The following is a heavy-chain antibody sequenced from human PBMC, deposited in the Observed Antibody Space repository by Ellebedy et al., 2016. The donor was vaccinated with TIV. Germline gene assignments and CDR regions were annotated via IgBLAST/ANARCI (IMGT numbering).Heavy chain of an antibody. CDR3: ARDGACGGDCYGDNY. V-gene: IGHV1-2*02. D-gene: IGHD2-21*02. CDR1: GYTFTVYY. CDR2: INPNSGGT. J-gene: IGHJ4*02. Sequence: AASVKVSCKASGYTFTVYYIHWVRQAPGQGLEWMGWINPNSGGTNYAQKFQGRVTMTRDTSISTAYMELSWLRSDDTAVYYCARDGACGGDCYGDNYWGQGSLVTVSS.